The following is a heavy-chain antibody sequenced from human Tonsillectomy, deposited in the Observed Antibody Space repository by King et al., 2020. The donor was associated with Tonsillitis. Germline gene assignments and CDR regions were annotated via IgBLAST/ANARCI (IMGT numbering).Heavy chain of an antibody. CDR1: GFTFSGAT. CDR3: SLTKPGYSGGWY. CDR2: IRSKAKSYAT. Sequence: VQLVESGGGLVQPGGSLKLSCTASGFTFSGATMLWVRQASGKGLEWVGRIRSKAKSYATAYAASVKGRLTLSRDDSKNTAYMQMNSLKTEDTAVYYCSLTKPGYSGGWYWGQGSLVTVSS. V-gene: IGHV3-73*02. D-gene: IGHD6-19*01. J-gene: IGHJ4*02.